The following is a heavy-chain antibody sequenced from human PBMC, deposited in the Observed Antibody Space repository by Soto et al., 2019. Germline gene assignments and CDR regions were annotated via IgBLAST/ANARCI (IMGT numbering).Heavy chain of an antibody. CDR1: GFTFNTYA. CDR2: IRGSGKT. D-gene: IGHD3-10*01. V-gene: IGHV3-23*01. Sequence: EVQLLESGGGLEQPGGSLRLSCAASGFTFNTYAMSWVCQAPGKGLEWVSAIRGSGKTYYADSAKGRFTISRDNSKNTLYLQMNSLRAEDTAVYYCAREILGGYFDHWGQGTLVTVSS. J-gene: IGHJ4*02. CDR3: AREILGGYFDH.